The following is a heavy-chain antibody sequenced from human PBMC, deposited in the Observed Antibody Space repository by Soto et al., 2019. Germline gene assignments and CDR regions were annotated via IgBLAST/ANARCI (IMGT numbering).Heavy chain of an antibody. CDR3: ARETVSGSGRYYYYYGMDV. V-gene: IGHV3-30-3*01. CDR1: GFTFSSYA. J-gene: IGHJ6*02. D-gene: IGHD3-10*01. CDR2: ISYDGSNK. Sequence: QVQLVESGGGVVQPGRSLRLSCAASGFTFSSYAMHWVRQAPGKGLEWVAVISYDGSNKYYVDSVKGRFTISRDNSKNTLYLQMNSLRAEDTAVYYCARETVSGSGRYYYYYGMDVWGQGTTVTVSS.